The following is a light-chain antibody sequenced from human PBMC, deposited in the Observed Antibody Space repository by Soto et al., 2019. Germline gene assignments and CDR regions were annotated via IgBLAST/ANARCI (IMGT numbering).Light chain of an antibody. V-gene: IGKV3-11*01. J-gene: IGKJ2*01. CDR3: QQRSNWYT. CDR1: QSVSSY. Sequence: EIVLTQSPATLSLSPGERATLSCRASQSVSSYLAWYQQKPGQAPRLLIYDASNRATGIPARFSGSGSGTDFTLTISSXEPEDFAVYYCQQRSNWYTFGQGTKLEIX. CDR2: DAS.